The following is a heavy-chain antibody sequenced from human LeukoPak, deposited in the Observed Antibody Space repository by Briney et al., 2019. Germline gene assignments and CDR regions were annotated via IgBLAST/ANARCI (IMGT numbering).Heavy chain of an antibody. V-gene: IGHV3-23*01. CDR2: ISGSGGST. D-gene: IGHD6-13*01. Sequence: GGSLRLSCAASGFTFSSYAMSWVRQAPGKGLEWVSAISGSGGSTYYADSVKGRFTISRDNSKNTLYLQMNSLGADDTAVYYCANSGEDSSSWYWSRNWFDPWGQGTLVTVSS. CDR1: GFTFSSYA. CDR3: ANSGEDSSSWYWSRNWFDP. J-gene: IGHJ5*02.